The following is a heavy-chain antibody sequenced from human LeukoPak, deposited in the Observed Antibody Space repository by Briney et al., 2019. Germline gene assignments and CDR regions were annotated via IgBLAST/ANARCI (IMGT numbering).Heavy chain of an antibody. CDR1: GGSFSGYY. V-gene: IGHV4-34*01. J-gene: IGHJ4*02. Sequence: SETLSLTCAVYGGSFSGYYWSWIRQPPGKGLEWIGEINHSGSTNYNPSLKSRVTISADTSKNQFSLKLSSVTAADTAVYYCARGYYDSSRLKYYFDYWGQGTLVTVSS. CDR2: INHSGST. D-gene: IGHD3-22*01. CDR3: ARGYYDSSRLKYYFDY.